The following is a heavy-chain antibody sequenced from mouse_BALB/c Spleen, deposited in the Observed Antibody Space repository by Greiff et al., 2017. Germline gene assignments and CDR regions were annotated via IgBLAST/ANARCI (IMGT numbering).Heavy chain of an antibody. CDR1: GYTFTSYW. CDR3: ARKDYGSSPFDY. J-gene: IGHJ2*01. V-gene: IGHV1S81*02. D-gene: IGHD1-1*01. Sequence: QVQLQQPGAELVKPGASVKLSCKASGYTFTSYWMHWVKQRPGQGLEWIGEINPSNGRTNYNEKFKSKATLTVDKSSSTAYMQLSSLTSEDSAVYYCARKDYGSSPFDYWGQGTTLTVSS. CDR2: INPSNGRT.